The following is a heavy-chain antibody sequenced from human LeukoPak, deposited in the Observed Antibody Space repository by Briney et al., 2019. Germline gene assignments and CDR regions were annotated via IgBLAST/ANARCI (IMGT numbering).Heavy chain of an antibody. J-gene: IGHJ4*02. Sequence: GGSLRLSCAASGFTFSSYAMSWVRQAPGKGLEWVSAISGSGGSTYYADSVKGRFTISRDNSKNTLSLHMNSLRAEDTAVYYCAKAQRLTYSSGDWGQGTLVTVSS. CDR2: ISGSGGST. D-gene: IGHD6-19*01. CDR1: GFTFSSYA. V-gene: IGHV3-23*01. CDR3: AKAQRLTYSSGD.